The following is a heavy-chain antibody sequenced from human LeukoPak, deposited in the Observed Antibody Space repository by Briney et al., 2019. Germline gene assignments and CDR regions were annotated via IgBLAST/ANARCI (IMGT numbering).Heavy chain of an antibody. CDR3: ARGGFCTGTSCSPSAPAPYYYYGMDV. J-gene: IGHJ6*02. V-gene: IGHV3-48*02. D-gene: IGHD2-2*01. CDR1: GFTFSSYS. CDR2: ISSGSESST. Sequence: GGSLRLSCAASGFTFSSYSMNWVRQVPGKGLEWVSYISSGSESSTYYADSVKGRFTISRDNAKNSLYLQMNSLRDEDTAVYYCARGGFCTGTSCSPSAPAPYYYYGMDVWGQGTTVTVSS.